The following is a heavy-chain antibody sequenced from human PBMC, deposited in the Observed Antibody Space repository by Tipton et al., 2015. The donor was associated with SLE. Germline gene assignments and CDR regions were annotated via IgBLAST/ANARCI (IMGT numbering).Heavy chain of an antibody. V-gene: IGHV4-34*01. CDR3: ARGPPVILWFGDSLGRAFDI. J-gene: IGHJ3*02. Sequence: LRLSCAVFGGSFTGSYWSWIRQPPGKGLEWIGDINPSGRTNYNPSLKSRVTIPIHTSMNQFSLKLNSVTAADTAVYFCARGPPVILWFGDSLGRAFDIWGQGTMLTVSS. CDR2: INPSGRT. D-gene: IGHD3-10*01. CDR1: GGSFTGSY.